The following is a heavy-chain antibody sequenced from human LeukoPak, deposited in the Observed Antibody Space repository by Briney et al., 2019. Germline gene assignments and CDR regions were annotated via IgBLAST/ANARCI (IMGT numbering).Heavy chain of an antibody. CDR2: IYTSGTT. CDR1: GGSISSGSYY. D-gene: IGHD4-11*01. CDR3: ARYSNYGDYYYYYMDV. V-gene: IGHV4-61*02. Sequence: TSETLSLTCSVSGGSISSGSYYYSWIRQPAGKGLEWLGRIYTSGTTNYNPSLKSRVTISVDTSKNQFSLKLSSVTAADTAVYYCARYSNYGDYYYYYMDVWGKGTTVTVSS. J-gene: IGHJ6*03.